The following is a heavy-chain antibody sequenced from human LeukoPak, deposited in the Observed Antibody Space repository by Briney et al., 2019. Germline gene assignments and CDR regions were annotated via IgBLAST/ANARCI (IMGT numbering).Heavy chain of an antibody. CDR3: ARDPTSSWETAFDI. D-gene: IGHD1-26*01. Sequence: PGGSLRLSCAASGFTFSNYWMTWFRQTPGKGLEWVGNIKPDGSEKYYVDSVKGRFTISRDNAKNSLYLQMNSLRAEDTAVYYCARDPTSSWETAFDIWGQGTMVTVSS. J-gene: IGHJ3*02. CDR2: IKPDGSEK. CDR1: GFTFSNYW. V-gene: IGHV3-7*01.